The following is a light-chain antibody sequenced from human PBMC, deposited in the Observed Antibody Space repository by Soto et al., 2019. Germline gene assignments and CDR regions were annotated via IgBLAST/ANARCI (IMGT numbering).Light chain of an antibody. CDR2: GVS. Sequence: EIVMTQSPSTLSVSPGERVTLSCLTSHSLGRGLAWYQQTPGQAPRILIYGVSTRGTTIPARVSGGGSGSPYTLTITTLQSEDFEVYYWQQYNTWPYTFGQGTRLEI. CDR1: HSLGRG. J-gene: IGKJ2*01. CDR3: QQYNTWPYT. V-gene: IGKV3-15*01.